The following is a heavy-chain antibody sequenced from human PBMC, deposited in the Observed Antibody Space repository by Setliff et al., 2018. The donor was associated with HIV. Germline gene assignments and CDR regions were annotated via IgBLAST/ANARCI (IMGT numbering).Heavy chain of an antibody. D-gene: IGHD3-3*01. CDR1: RYTFTDYH. Sequence: ASVKVSCKASRYTFTDYHIHWVRQAPGQGLEWMGWIDPKSGGTKYVQKFQGRVTMTRDTSISTAYMELSRLRSDDTAVYYCVRDRETVSISGVAVPYFDYWGQGTQVTVSS. V-gene: IGHV1-2*02. CDR3: VRDRETVSISGVAVPYFDY. J-gene: IGHJ4*02. CDR2: IDPKSGGT.